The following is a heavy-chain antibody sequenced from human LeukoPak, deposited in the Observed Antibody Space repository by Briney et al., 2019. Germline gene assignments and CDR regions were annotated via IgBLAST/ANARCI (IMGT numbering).Heavy chain of an antibody. J-gene: IGHJ4*02. CDR3: ARVLSSSGSDYFDY. CDR2: INHSGST. D-gene: IGHD6-6*01. V-gene: IGHV4-34*01. CDR1: GGSFSGYY. Sequence: SETLSLTCAVYGGSFSGYYWSWIRQPPGKGLEWIGEINHSGSTNYNPSLKSRVTISVDTSKNQFSLKLSSVTAADTAVYYCARVLSSSGSDYFDYWGQGTLVTVSS.